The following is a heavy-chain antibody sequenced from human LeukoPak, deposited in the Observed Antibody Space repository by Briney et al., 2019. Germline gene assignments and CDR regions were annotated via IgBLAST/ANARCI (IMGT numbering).Heavy chain of an antibody. J-gene: IGHJ4*02. V-gene: IGHV3-48*03. CDR3: AKTGNPATGDY. D-gene: IGHD1-1*01. CDR1: GFTFSSYE. CDR2: ISSSGSTI. Sequence: GGSLRLSCAASGFTFSSYEMNWVRQAPGKGLEWVSYISSSGSTIYYADSVKGRFTISRDNSKNTLYLQMNSLRAEDTAVYYCAKTGNPATGDYWGQGTLVTVSS.